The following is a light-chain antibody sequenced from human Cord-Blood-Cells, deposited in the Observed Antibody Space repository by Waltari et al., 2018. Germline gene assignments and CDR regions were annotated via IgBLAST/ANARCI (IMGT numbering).Light chain of an antibody. J-gene: IGLJ3*02. Sequence: SYELTQPPSVSVSPGQPARITCPGDAVPKQYAYWYQQKPGQDPGLVIYKDSERPSGIPERFSGSSSGTTVTLTISGVQAEDEADYYCQSADSSGTWVFGGGTKLTVL. CDR2: KDS. V-gene: IGLV3-25*03. CDR3: QSADSSGTWV. CDR1: AVPKQY.